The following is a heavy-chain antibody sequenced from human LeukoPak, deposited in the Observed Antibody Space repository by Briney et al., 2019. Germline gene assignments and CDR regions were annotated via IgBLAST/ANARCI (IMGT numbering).Heavy chain of an antibody. V-gene: IGHV1-69*01. J-gene: IGHJ4*02. Sequence: GSSVKVSCKASGGTFRNYPISWVRQAPGQGLEWMGGILPIFRMTNYAEKFQGRVTITADESTTTAYLELNSLRSEDTAAYYCAICSSTWSGDRPDSWGQGSLVTVSS. D-gene: IGHD2-2*01. CDR2: ILPIFRMT. CDR3: AICSSTWSGDRPDS. CDR1: GGTFRNYP.